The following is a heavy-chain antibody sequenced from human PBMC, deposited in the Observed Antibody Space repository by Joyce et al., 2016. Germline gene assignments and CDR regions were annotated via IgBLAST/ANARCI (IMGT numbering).Heavy chain of an antibody. Sequence: EVQLLDSGGGLVQPGGSLRLSCAASGFSFSSYAMSWVRQAPGKGLEWVATINGSGGRTFYADSVKGRFTISRDNSKKTLYLQMNTLRAEDMAVYYCARDHDFWSGYYVGPFDYWGQGTLVTVSS. J-gene: IGHJ4*02. CDR2: INGSGGRT. CDR1: GFSFSSYA. D-gene: IGHD3-3*01. V-gene: IGHV3-23*01. CDR3: ARDHDFWSGYYVGPFDY.